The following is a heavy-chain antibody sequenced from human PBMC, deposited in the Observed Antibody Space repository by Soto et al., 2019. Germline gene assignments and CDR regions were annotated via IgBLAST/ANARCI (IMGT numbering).Heavy chain of an antibody. D-gene: IGHD6-13*01. J-gene: IGHJ6*02. CDR2: ISSSGSTI. CDR1: GFTFSSYE. Sequence: PGGSLRLSCAASGFTFSSYEMNWVRQAPGKGLEWVSYISSSGSTIYYADSVKGRFTISRDNAKNSLYLQMNSLRAEDTAVYYCARGLSSSYVYYYGMDVWGQGTTVTVSS. V-gene: IGHV3-48*03. CDR3: ARGLSSSYVYYYGMDV.